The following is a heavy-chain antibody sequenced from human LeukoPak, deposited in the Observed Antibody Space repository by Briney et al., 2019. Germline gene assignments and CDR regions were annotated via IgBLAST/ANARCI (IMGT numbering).Heavy chain of an antibody. CDR2: IWYDGSNK. D-gene: IGHD6-19*01. Sequence: GGSLRLSCAASGFTFSSYGMHWVRQAPGKGLEWVAVIWYDGSNKYYADSVKGRFTISRDNSKNTLYLQMNSLRAEDTAVYYCAKDGQWLDYFDYWDQGTLVTVSS. V-gene: IGHV3-33*06. J-gene: IGHJ4*02. CDR3: AKDGQWLDYFDY. CDR1: GFTFSSYG.